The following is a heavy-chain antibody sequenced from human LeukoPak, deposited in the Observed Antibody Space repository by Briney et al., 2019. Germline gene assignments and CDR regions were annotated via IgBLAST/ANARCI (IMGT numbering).Heavy chain of an antibody. Sequence: EASVKVSCKASGFTFTSSAMQWVRQARGQRLEWIGWIVVGSGNTNYAQKFQERVTITRDMSTSTAYMELSSLRSEDTAVYYCAALSGNHYYYYGMDVWGQGITVTVSS. J-gene: IGHJ6*02. D-gene: IGHD4-23*01. V-gene: IGHV1-58*02. CDR2: IVVGSGNT. CDR3: AALSGNHYYYYGMDV. CDR1: GFTFTSSA.